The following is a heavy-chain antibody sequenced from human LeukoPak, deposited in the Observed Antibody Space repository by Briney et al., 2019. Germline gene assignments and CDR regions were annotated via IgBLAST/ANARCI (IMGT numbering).Heavy chain of an antibody. CDR1: GFTFSNYA. Sequence: GGSLRLSCAASGFTFSNYAMNWVRQAPGKGLEWVSGITSGGERTYYRDSVKGRFAVSRDNFRDTVFLQMNSLTDEDTAVYYCADDFDNWGQGTLITVSS. CDR3: ADDFDN. J-gene: IGHJ4*02. CDR2: ITSGGERT. V-gene: IGHV3-23*01.